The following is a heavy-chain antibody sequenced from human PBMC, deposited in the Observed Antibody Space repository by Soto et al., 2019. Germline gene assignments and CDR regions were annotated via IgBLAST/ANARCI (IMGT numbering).Heavy chain of an antibody. Sequence: NPGGSLRLSCAASGFAFSNAWMSWVRQAPGKGLEWVGRIKSKTDGGTRDYAAPVKGRFTMSRDDSKNMVYLQMSSLKTEDTAVYYCTTDDPINKNWGQGTLVTVSS. V-gene: IGHV3-15*01. CDR1: GFAFSNAW. J-gene: IGHJ4*02. CDR3: TTDDPINKN. CDR2: IKSKTDGGTR.